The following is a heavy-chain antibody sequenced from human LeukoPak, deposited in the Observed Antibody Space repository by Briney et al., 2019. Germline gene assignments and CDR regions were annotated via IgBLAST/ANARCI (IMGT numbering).Heavy chain of an antibody. D-gene: IGHD3-10*01. J-gene: IGHJ4*02. CDR1: GFTFSTYS. V-gene: IGHV3-48*02. CDR2: ISAGSSTI. CDR3: ARDNPIGFAQLSARDY. Sequence: PGGSLRLSCAASGFTFSTYSINWVRQAPGKGLEWVSYISAGSSTIYYADSVRGRFTISRDNAKNSLYLQMNSLRDEDTAVYYCARDNPIGFAQLSARDYWGQGTLVTVSS.